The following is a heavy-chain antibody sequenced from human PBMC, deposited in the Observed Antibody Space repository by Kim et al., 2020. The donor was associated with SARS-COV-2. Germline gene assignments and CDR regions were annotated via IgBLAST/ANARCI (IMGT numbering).Heavy chain of an antibody. CDR3: AKGTTRSGMKMVRGRLEDYSYMSGLDV. D-gene: IGHD3-10*01. CDR1: GASITSAGHY. Sequence: SETLSLTCGVSGASITSAGHYWTWVRQPAGKGLEWIGRVYSSGNTNYNPSLYSRLTISLDTSKNQFSLSLRSVTAADTAVYFCAKGTTRSGMKMVRGRLEDYSYMSGLDVGGQGTTVIVSS. J-gene: IGHJ6*02. CDR2: VYSSGNT. V-gene: IGHV4-61*02.